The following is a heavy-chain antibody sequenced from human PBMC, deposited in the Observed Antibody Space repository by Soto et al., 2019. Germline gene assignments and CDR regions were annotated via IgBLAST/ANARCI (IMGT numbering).Heavy chain of an antibody. CDR3: ARVKGYCSGGSCRPLVY. Sequence: QPGGSLRLSCAASGFTFSSYWMSWVRQAPGKGLEWVANIKQDGSEKYYVDSVKGRFTISRDNAKNSLYLQMNSLRAEDTAVYYCARVKGYCSGGSCRPLVYWGQGTLVTVSS. V-gene: IGHV3-7*03. J-gene: IGHJ4*02. CDR1: GFTFSSYW. CDR2: IKQDGSEK. D-gene: IGHD2-15*01.